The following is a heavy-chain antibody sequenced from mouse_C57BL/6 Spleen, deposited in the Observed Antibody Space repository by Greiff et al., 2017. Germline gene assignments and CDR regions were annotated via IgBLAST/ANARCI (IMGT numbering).Heavy chain of an antibody. V-gene: IGHV1-18*01. J-gene: IGHJ1*03. CDR1: GYTFTDYN. D-gene: IGHD1-1*01. CDR2: INPNNGGT. CDR3: ARTGYYGSHWYFDV. Sequence: EVKLQESGPELVKPGASVKIPCKASGYTFTDYNMDWVKQSHGKSLEWIGDINPNNGGTIYNQKFKGKATLTVDKSSSTAYMELRSLTSEDTAVYYCARTGYYGSHWYFDVWGTGTTVTVSS.